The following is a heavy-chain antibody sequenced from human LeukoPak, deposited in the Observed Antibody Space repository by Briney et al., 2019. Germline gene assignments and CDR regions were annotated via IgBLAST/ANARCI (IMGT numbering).Heavy chain of an antibody. D-gene: IGHD3-3*01. V-gene: IGHV1-69*05. J-gene: IGHJ5*02. CDR1: GGTFSRYA. CDR2: IIPIFGTA. Sequence: ASVKVSCKASGGTFSRYAISWVRQAPGQGLEWMGGIIPIFGTANYAQKFQGRVTITTDESTSTAYMELSSLRSEDTAVYFCAYSLSTIFGVVISGDNWFDPWGQGTLVTVSS. CDR3: AYSLSTIFGVVISGDNWFDP.